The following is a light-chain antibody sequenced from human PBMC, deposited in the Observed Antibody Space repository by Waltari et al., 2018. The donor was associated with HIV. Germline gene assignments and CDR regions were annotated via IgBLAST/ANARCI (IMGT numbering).Light chain of an antibody. CDR2: EVT. CDR1: RSAIGGYNY. Sequence: QSALTQPPSASGSPGQSVTMSCTGTRSAIGGYNYVSWYQQHPGKAPKLIMTEVTKRPSGVPDRFYGSKSGNTASLTVSGLQAEDEAHYYCSSYAPTNKFYVLFGGGTTLTVL. V-gene: IGLV2-8*01. J-gene: IGLJ2*01. CDR3: SSYAPTNKFYVL.